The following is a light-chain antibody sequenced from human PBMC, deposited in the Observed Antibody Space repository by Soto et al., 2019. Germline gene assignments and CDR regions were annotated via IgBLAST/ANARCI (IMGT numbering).Light chain of an antibody. J-gene: IGLJ1*01. CDR2: DVV. CDR1: KNDSGVYDF. V-gene: IGLV2-8*01. CDR3: AAWEDRLNGYV. Sequence: QSVVTQPHSASGSPGQSVTISYTGTKNDSGVYDFVSWYQHHPCKAPRLIIYDVVQRSSGVPDRFSGSNSGTSASLGIGGQQCEGETEYCCAAWEDRLNGYVFGTGSKVTVL.